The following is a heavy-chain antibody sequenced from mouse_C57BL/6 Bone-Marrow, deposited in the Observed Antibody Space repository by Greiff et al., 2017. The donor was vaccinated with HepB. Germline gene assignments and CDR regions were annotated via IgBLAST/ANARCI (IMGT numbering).Heavy chain of an antibody. CDR3: ARQDGYAWFAY. J-gene: IGHJ3*01. V-gene: IGHV5-6*01. D-gene: IGHD2-2*01. CDR1: GFTFSSYG. CDR2: ISSGGSYN. Sequence: EVKLVESGGDLVKPGGSLKLSCAASGFTFSSYGMSWVRQTPDKRLEWVATISSGGSYNYYPDSVKGRFTISRDNAKNTLYLQMSSLKSEDTAMYYCARQDGYAWFAYWGQGTLVTVSA.